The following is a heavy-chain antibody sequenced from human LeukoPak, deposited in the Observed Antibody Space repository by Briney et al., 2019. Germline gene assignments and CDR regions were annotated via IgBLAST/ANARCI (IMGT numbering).Heavy chain of an antibody. CDR1: GYSISRGYY. CDR3: ARGDYYDSSGNYLNWFDP. CDR2: IYRSGST. D-gene: IGHD3-22*01. V-gene: IGHV4-38-2*02. J-gene: IGHJ5*02. Sequence: SSETLSLTCTVSGYSISRGYYWAWIRQPPGKGLEWIGSIYRSGSTYYNPSLKSRVTISIDTSKNQFSLKLSSVTAADTAVYYCARGDYYDSSGNYLNWFDPWGQGSLVTVSS.